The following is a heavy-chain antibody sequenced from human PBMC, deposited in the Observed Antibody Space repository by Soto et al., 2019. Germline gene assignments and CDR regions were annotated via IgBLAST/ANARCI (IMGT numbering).Heavy chain of an antibody. CDR2: IKSKTDGGKT. D-gene: IGHD3-22*01. J-gene: IGHJ5*02. V-gene: IGHV3-15*07. Sequence: GGSLRLSCAASGFTFSNAWMNWVRQAPGKGLEWVGRIKSKTDGGKTDYAAPGKGRLTISRDDSKNTLNLQMNSLKTEDTAVYYCTTVGPYDSSGYYSGGTGSWGQGTLVTVSS. CDR3: TTVGPYDSSGYYSGGTGS. CDR1: GFTFSNAW.